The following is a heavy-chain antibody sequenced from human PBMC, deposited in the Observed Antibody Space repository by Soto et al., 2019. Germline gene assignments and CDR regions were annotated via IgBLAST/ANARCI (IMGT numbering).Heavy chain of an antibody. CDR1: GYTFFTYD. Sequence: QVHLVQSGVEVKTPGASVKVSCQASGYTFFTYDISWERQAPGQGLEWMGWISTYSGDTKYAQKFQGRVTMTTDTSTTTAYLELRSLRSADTAVYYCARHHGPTTSENWFDPWGQGTLVTVSS. D-gene: IGHD5-12*01. V-gene: IGHV1-18*01. J-gene: IGHJ5*02. CDR3: ARHHGPTTSENWFDP. CDR2: ISTYSGDT.